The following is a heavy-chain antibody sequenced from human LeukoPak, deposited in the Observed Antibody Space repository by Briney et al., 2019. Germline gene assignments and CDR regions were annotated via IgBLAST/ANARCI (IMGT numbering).Heavy chain of an antibody. V-gene: IGHV4-59*08. CDR3: ARGMTTVTH. J-gene: IGHJ4*02. CDR2: IYYSGST. Sequence: SETLSLTCTVSGGSISSSYWTWIRQPPGKGLEWIGYIYYSGSTNYNPSLKSRVTISVDASKNQFSLKLSSVTAADAAVYYCARGMTTVTHWGQGTLVTVSS. CDR1: GGSISSSY. D-gene: IGHD4-17*01.